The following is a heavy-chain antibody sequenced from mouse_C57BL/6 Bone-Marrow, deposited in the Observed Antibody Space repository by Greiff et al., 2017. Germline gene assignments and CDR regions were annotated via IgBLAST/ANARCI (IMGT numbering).Heavy chain of an antibody. J-gene: IGHJ4*01. CDR2: IDPSDSYP. CDR3: ARPDDYCAMDY. V-gene: IGHV1-50*01. CDR1: GYTFTSYW. Sequence: VQLQQPGAELVKPGASVKLSCKASGYTFTSYWMQWVKQRPGQGLEWIGEIDPSDSYPNYNQKFKGKATLTVDTSSSTAYMQLSSLTSEDSAVDYCARPDDYCAMDYWGQGTSVTVSS.